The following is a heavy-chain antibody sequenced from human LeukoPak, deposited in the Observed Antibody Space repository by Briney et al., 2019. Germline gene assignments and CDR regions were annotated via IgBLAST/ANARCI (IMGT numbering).Heavy chain of an antibody. CDR3: AREVPGDAFDI. Sequence: SQTLSLTCAVSGGSISSGGYSWSWIRQPPGKGLEWIGFIYHSGSTYYNPSLKSRVTISVDTSKNQFSLKLSSVTAADTAVYYCAREVPGDAFDIWGQGTMVTVSS. CDR2: IYHSGST. J-gene: IGHJ3*02. CDR1: GGSISSGGYS. V-gene: IGHV4-30-2*05.